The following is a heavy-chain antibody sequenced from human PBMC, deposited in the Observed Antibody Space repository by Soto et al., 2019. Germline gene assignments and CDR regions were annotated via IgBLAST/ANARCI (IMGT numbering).Heavy chain of an antibody. D-gene: IGHD3-3*01. CDR2: ISSSSSTI. V-gene: IGHV3-48*01. J-gene: IGHJ6*03. Sequence: GGSLRLSCAASGFTFSSYSMNWVRQAPGKGLEWVSYISSSSSTIYYADSVKGRFTISRDNAKNSLYLQMNSLRAEDTAVYYCARAVADFWSGYYTGFGYYYMDVWGKGTTVTVSS. CDR3: ARAVADFWSGYYTGFGYYYMDV. CDR1: GFTFSSYS.